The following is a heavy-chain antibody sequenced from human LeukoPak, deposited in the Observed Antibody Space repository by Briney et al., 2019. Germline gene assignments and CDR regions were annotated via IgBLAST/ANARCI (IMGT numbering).Heavy chain of an antibody. CDR2: ISSSSSYI. J-gene: IGHJ4*02. Sequence: GGSLRLSCAASGFTFSSYSMNWVRQAPGKGLEWVSSISSSSSYIYYADSVKGRFTISRDNAKNSLYLQMNSLRAEDTAVYYCARDRTAARPAFDYWGQGTLVTVSS. D-gene: IGHD6-6*01. V-gene: IGHV3-21*01. CDR3: ARDRTAARPAFDY. CDR1: GFTFSSYS.